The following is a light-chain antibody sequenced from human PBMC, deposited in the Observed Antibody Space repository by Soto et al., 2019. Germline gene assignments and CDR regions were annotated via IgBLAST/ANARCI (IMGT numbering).Light chain of an antibody. CDR3: QQYYNWPPLT. CDR2: GAS. V-gene: IGKV3-15*01. CDR1: QSVSSD. J-gene: IGKJ1*01. Sequence: EIVMTQSPATLSVSPGERATLSCRASQSVSSDLAWYQQKPGQAPRLLIYGASTRATGIPARFSGSGSGTEFTLTISSLQSEDFGVYYCQQYYNWPPLTFGQGTKVEI.